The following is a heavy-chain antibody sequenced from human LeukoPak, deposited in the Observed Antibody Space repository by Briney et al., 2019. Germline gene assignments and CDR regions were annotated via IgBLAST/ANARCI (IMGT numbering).Heavy chain of an antibody. Sequence: KASETLSLTCTVSGGSISSYYWSWIRQPPGKGLEWIGNIYYSGSTNYNPSLKSRVTISVDTSKNQFSLKLSSVTAADTAVYYCARVKSSGWGIGFAYWGQGTLVTVSS. V-gene: IGHV4-59*01. D-gene: IGHD6-19*01. CDR2: IYYSGST. CDR3: ARVKSSGWGIGFAY. CDR1: GGSISSYY. J-gene: IGHJ4*02.